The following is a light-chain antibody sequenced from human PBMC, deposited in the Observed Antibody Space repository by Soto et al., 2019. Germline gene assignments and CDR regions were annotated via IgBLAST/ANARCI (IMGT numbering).Light chain of an antibody. CDR1: NSNIGNHY. V-gene: IGLV1-51*01. Sequence: QSVLTQPPSVCAAPGQKVTISCSGSNSNIGNHYVAWYRQLPGTAPKLLIYDNTHRPSGIPDRVSGSKSGTSATLGITGLQTGDEADYYCGTWDSSLSAVVFGGGTKLTVL. J-gene: IGLJ2*01. CDR2: DNT. CDR3: GTWDSSLSAVV.